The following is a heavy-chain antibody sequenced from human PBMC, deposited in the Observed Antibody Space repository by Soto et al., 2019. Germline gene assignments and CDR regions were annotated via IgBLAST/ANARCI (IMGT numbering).Heavy chain of an antibody. Sequence: SVKVSFKASGFTFTSSAVQWVRQARGQRLEWIGWIVVGSGNTNYAQKFQERVTITRDMSTSTAYMELSSLRSEDTAVYYCAADPRYRGVIGCLDVWGQGTTVTVSS. J-gene: IGHJ6*02. CDR3: AADPRYRGVIGCLDV. V-gene: IGHV1-58*01. D-gene: IGHD3-10*01. CDR1: GFTFTSSA. CDR2: IVVGSGNT.